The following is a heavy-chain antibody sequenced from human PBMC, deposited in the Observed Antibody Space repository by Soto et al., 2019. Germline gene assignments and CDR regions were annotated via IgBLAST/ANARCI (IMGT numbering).Heavy chain of an antibody. CDR3: ARDPDYYGSGSYSDY. CDR2: ISAYNGNT. V-gene: IGHV1-18*04. D-gene: IGHD3-10*01. Sequence: GASVKVSCKASGYTFTSYGISWVRQAPGQGLEWMGWISAYNGNTNYAQKLQGRVTMTTDTSTSTAYMELRSLRSDDTAVYYCARDPDYYGSGSYSDYWGQGTLVTVSS. J-gene: IGHJ4*02. CDR1: GYTFTSYG.